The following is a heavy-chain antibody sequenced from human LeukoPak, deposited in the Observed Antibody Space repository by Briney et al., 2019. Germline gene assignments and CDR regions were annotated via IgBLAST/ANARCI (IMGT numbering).Heavy chain of an antibody. Sequence: GGSLRLSCAASGFTFSSYWMSWVRQAPGNGLEWVANIKQDGSEKYYVDSVKGRFTISRDNAKNSLYLQMNSLRAEDTAVYYCARDSYYCSSTSCVWFDPWGQGTLVTVSS. V-gene: IGHV3-7*01. CDR1: GFTFSSYW. J-gene: IGHJ5*02. D-gene: IGHD2-2*01. CDR2: IKQDGSEK. CDR3: ARDSYYCSSTSCVWFDP.